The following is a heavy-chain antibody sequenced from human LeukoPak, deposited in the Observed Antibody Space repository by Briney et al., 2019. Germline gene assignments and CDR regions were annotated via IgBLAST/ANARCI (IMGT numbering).Heavy chain of an antibody. CDR2: IYYSGST. V-gene: IGHV4-30-4*01. CDR1: GGSISSGDYY. CDR3: ASVFPSLSSGWYASDY. J-gene: IGHJ4*02. D-gene: IGHD6-19*01. Sequence: SETLSLTCTVSGGSISSGDYYWSWIRQPPGKGLEWIGYIYYSGSTYYNPSLKSRVTISVDTSKNQFSLKLSSVTAADTAVYYCASVFPSLSSGWYASDYWGQGTLVTVSS.